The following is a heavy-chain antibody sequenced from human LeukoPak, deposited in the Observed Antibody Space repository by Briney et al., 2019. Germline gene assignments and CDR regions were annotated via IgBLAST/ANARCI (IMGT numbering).Heavy chain of an antibody. CDR1: GGTFSSYA. Sequence: SVKVSCKASGGTFSSYAISWVRQAPGQGLEWMGGIIPIFGTANYAQKFQGRVTITADEFTSTAYMELSSLRSEDTAVYYCAPSYSSGLYGGYWGQGTLVTVSS. D-gene: IGHD6-19*01. CDR3: APSYSSGLYGGY. CDR2: IIPIFGTA. J-gene: IGHJ4*02. V-gene: IGHV1-69*01.